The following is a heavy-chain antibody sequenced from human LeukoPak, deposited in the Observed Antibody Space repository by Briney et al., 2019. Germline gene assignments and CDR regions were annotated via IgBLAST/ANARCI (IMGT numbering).Heavy chain of an antibody. J-gene: IGHJ4*01. CDR1: GYTFTSYD. Sequence: ASVKVSCKASGYTFTSYDINWVRQATGQGLEWMGWMNPNSGNTGYAQKFQGRVTITRNTSISTAYMELSSLRSEDTAVYYCARGQEQWEPASYWGPGTLVTVSS. D-gene: IGHD1-26*01. V-gene: IGHV1-8*03. CDR3: ARGQEQWEPASY. CDR2: MNPNSGNT.